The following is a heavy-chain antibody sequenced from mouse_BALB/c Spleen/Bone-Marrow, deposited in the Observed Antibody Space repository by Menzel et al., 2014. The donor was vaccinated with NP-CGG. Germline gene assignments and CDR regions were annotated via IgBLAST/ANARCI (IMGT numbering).Heavy chain of an antibody. Sequence: VQLQQSGPELVKPGASVKMSCKASGYTFTSYLIHWVKQKPGQGLEWIGYITPYNDDTKYNEKFKGKATLTSDKSSSTAYMELSSLTSEDSAVYYCARWGGTPYFDYWGQGTTLTDSS. CDR1: GYTFTSYL. CDR3: ARWGGTPYFDY. J-gene: IGHJ2*01. CDR2: ITPYNDDT. D-gene: IGHD4-1*01. V-gene: IGHV1-14*01.